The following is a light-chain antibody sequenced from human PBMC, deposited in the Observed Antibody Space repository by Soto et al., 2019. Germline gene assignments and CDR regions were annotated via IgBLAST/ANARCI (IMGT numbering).Light chain of an antibody. CDR3: QQYKDDAWT. CDR2: DAS. CDR1: QRIDRY. V-gene: IGKV1-5*01. Sequence: DIQLTQSPSTLSASVGDRVTITCRASQRIDRYLAWYQQKPGKAPKLLVYDASTLEGGVPSRFSGSGSATEFILTISSLQPDDFATYACQQYKDDAWTFGQGTRVEFK. J-gene: IGKJ1*01.